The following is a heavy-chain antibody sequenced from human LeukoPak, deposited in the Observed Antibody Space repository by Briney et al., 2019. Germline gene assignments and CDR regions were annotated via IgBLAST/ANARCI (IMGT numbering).Heavy chain of an antibody. CDR3: AREFQTYYDFWSGYYPNFDY. D-gene: IGHD3-3*01. V-gene: IGHV3-48*03. Sequence: PGGSLRLSCAASGFTFSSYEMNWVRQAPGKGLEWVSYISSSGSTIYYADSVKGRFTISRDNAKNSLYLQMNSLGAEDTAVYYCAREFQTYYDFWSGYYPNFDYWGQGTLVTVSS. CDR1: GFTFSSYE. J-gene: IGHJ4*02. CDR2: ISSSGSTI.